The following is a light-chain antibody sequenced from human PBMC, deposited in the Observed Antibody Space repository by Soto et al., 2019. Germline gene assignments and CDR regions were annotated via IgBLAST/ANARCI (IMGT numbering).Light chain of an antibody. CDR3: QQYYSPPRYT. CDR2: WAS. CDR1: QNVLYSSNNKNL. J-gene: IGKJ2*01. V-gene: IGKV4-1*01. Sequence: DIVMTQSPEYLAVSLGERATINCKSSQNVLYSSNNKNLIAWYQQKPGQPPKLLIYWASTRESGVPXXXXXXXXXXXXXXXISSLQAEDVAVYYCQQYYSPPRYTFGQGTRLEIK.